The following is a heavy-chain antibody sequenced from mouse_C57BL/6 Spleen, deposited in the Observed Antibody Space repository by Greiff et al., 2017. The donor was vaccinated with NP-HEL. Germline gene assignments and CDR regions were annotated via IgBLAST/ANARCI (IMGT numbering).Heavy chain of an antibody. Sequence: VKLMESGPGLVQPSQSLSITCTVSGFSLTSYGVHWVRQSPGKGLEWLGVIWSGGSTDYNAAFISRLSISKDNSKSQVFFKMNSLQADDTAIYYCARRALTTVTGNAMDYWGQGTSVTVSS. D-gene: IGHD1-1*01. J-gene: IGHJ4*01. CDR3: ARRALTTVTGNAMDY. CDR2: IWSGGST. V-gene: IGHV2-2*01. CDR1: GFSLTSYG.